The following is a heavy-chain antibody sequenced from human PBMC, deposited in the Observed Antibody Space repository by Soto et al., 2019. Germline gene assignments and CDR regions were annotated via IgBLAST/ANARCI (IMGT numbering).Heavy chain of an antibody. V-gene: IGHV4-39*01. CDR1: GGSISSGDYY. J-gene: IGHJ4*02. D-gene: IGHD5-12*01. CDR2: ISYSGST. CDR3: MNYNSGWKY. Sequence: PSETLSLTCTVSGGSISSGDYYWSWIRQPPGKGLEWIGMISYSGSTYYSPSLKSRVTISADTSKNQLSLRLSSVTAADTAVFHCMNYNSGWKYWGQGTVVTVSS.